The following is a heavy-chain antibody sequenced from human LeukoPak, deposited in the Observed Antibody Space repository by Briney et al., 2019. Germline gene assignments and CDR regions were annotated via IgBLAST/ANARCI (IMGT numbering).Heavy chain of an antibody. D-gene: IGHD3-9*01. CDR2: IKSKTDGGTT. V-gene: IGHV3-15*01. CDR3: TTNYDILTAPDY. Sequence: PGGSLRLSCAASSFAFSNAWMSWVRQAPGKGLEWVGRIKSKTDGGTTDYAAPVKGRFTISRDDSKNTLYLQMNSLKTEDTAVYYCTTNYDILTAPDYWGQGTLVTVSS. CDR1: SFAFSNAW. J-gene: IGHJ4*02.